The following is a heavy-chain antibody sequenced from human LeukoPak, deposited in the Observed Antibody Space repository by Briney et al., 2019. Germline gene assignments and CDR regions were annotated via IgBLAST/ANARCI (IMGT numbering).Heavy chain of an antibody. CDR1: GFTSGDCS. Sequence: GGSLRLSCAASGFTSGDCSMTWVRQAPGKGLEWVGFIRRKSSGGTTEYAPSVKDRFTISRDDSKNIAYLQMNNLKTEDTGVYYCTGSGYYDFWSGTRWGQGTLVVVSS. V-gene: IGHV3-49*04. J-gene: IGHJ4*02. CDR3: TGSGYYDFWSGTR. CDR2: IRRKSSGGTT. D-gene: IGHD3-3*01.